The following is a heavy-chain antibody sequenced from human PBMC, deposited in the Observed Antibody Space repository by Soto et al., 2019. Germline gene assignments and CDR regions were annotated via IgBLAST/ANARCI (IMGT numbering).Heavy chain of an antibody. J-gene: IGHJ6*03. CDR1: GFNFNIYA. D-gene: IGHD1-1*01. CDR2: ISPGGDST. V-gene: IGHV3-23*01. Sequence: EVQLLESGGGLVQPGGSLRLSCAASGFNFNIYAMTWVRQAPGKGLEWVSTISPGGDSTYFADSVKGRVPISRDNSKNTLSLQMNSLRAEDTATYFCAKALGNPYYYYYMDVWGTGTTVTVSS. CDR3: AKALGNPYYYYYMDV.